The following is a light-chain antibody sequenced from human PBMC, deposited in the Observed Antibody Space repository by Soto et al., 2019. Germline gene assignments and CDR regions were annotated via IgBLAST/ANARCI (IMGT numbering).Light chain of an antibody. CDR2: EVS. CDR3: SSYAGSNNYV. Sequence: QSALTQPPSVSGSPGQSVTISCTEINGDVDAYSRVSWYQQHPGKAPKLIISEVSKRPSGVPDRFSGSKSGNTASLTVSGLQAEDEADYYCSSYAGSNNYVFGTGTKVTVL. V-gene: IGLV2-8*01. CDR1: NGDVDAYSR. J-gene: IGLJ1*01.